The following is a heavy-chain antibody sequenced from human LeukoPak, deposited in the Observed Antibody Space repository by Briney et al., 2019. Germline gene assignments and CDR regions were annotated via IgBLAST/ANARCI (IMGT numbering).Heavy chain of an antibody. D-gene: IGHD2-15*01. V-gene: IGHV4-34*01. J-gene: IGHJ4*02. CDR1: GGPFSGYY. CDR2: INHSGST. CDR3: ARGSQSLGYCSGGSCRAKIFDY. Sequence: PSETLSLTCAVYGGPFSGYYWSWIRQPPGKGLKWIGEINHSGSTNYNPSLKSRVTISVDTSKNQFSLKLSSVTAADTAVYYCARGSQSLGYCSGGSCRAKIFDYWGQGTLVTVSS.